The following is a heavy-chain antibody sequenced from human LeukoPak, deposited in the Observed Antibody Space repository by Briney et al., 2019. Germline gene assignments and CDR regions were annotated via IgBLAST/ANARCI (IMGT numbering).Heavy chain of an antibody. D-gene: IGHD4-23*01. CDR1: GGSITSGGYS. Sequence: SQTLSLTCAVSGGSITSGGYSWSWIRQPPGKGLEWIGYMYHSGSTYYNPSLKSRVTISADRTNNQFSLNATSVTAADTAVYYCARDRGNSGNFDYWGQGTLVTVSS. J-gene: IGHJ4*02. V-gene: IGHV4-30-2*01. CDR3: ARDRGNSGNFDY. CDR2: MYHSGST.